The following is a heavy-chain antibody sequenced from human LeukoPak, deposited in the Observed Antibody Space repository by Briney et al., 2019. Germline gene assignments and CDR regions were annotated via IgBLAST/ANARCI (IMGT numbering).Heavy chain of an antibody. CDR2: ISSSGSTI. V-gene: IGHV3-11*01. Sequence: PGGSLRLSCAASGFTFSDYYMSWIRQAPGKGLEWVSYISSSGSTIYYADSVKGRFTISRDNSKNTLYLQMNSLRAEDTAVYYCARAVVDYDILTGYYYFDYWGQGTLVTVSS. J-gene: IGHJ4*02. CDR1: GFTFSDYY. CDR3: ARAVVDYDILTGYYYFDY. D-gene: IGHD3-9*01.